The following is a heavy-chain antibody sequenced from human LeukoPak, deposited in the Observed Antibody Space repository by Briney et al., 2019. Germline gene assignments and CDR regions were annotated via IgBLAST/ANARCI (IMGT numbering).Heavy chain of an antibody. CDR1: GFAFTSYW. D-gene: IGHD3-22*01. J-gene: IGHJ4*02. CDR3: ARDYYDSSGYYHGDY. CDR2: ISSSSSYI. Sequence: GGSLRLSCAASGFAFTSYWMSWVRQAPGKGLEWVSSISSSSSYIFYADSVKGRFTISRDNAKNSLYLQMNSLRAEDTAVYYCARDYYDSSGYYHGDYWGQGTLVTVSS. V-gene: IGHV3-21*01.